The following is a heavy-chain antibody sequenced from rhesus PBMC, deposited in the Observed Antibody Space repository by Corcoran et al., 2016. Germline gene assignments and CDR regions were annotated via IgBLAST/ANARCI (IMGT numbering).Heavy chain of an antibody. CDR2: IRSGGST. D-gene: IGHD3-3*01. CDR1: GGSISSNY. CDR3: ARGGSKFWTGYPEDL. J-gene: IGHJ4*01. V-gene: IGHV4-160*01. Sequence: QVQLQQWGEGLVKPSETLSLTCAVYGGSISSNYWSCIRQPPGKGLEWIWRIRSGGSTNYNPSLKSRVTISIDTSKNQFSLKLSSVTAADTAVYYCARGGSKFWTGYPEDLWGQGVLVTVSS.